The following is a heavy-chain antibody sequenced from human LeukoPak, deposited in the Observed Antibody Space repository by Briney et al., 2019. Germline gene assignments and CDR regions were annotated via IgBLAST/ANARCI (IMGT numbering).Heavy chain of an antibody. CDR3: ATPTTYFHDSSGFG. CDR2: ISGPAGDT. Sequence: GGSLRLSCAASGFIISSYTMSWVRQAPGRGLEWLSSISGPAGDTYYAASVRGRFTISRDSSKNAMYLQMDSLRTEDTALYYCATPTTYFHDSSGFGWGQGAMVTVSS. CDR1: GFIISSYT. J-gene: IGHJ4*02. D-gene: IGHD3-22*01. V-gene: IGHV3-23*01.